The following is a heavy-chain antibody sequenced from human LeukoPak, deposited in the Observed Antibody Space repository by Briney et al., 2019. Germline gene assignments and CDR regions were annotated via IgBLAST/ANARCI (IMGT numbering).Heavy chain of an antibody. CDR1: GYTFTGYY. CDR3: ARAIAAAGTYYYYGMDV. CDR2: INPNSGGT. J-gene: IGHJ6*02. V-gene: IGHV1-2*02. Sequence: ASVKVSCKASGYTFTGYYMHWVRQAPGQGLEWMGWINPNSGGTSYAQKFQGRVTMTRDTSISTAYMELSRLRSDDTAVYYCARAIAAAGTYYYYGMDVWGQGTTVTVSS. D-gene: IGHD6-13*01.